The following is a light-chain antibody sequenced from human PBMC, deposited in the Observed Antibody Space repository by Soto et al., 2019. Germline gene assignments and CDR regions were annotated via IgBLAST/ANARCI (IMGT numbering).Light chain of an antibody. Sequence: QSVLTQPPSVSGAPGQRVTISCTGSSSNIGAGYDVHWYQQLPGTAPKLPIYGNSNRPSGVPDRFSGSKSGTSASLAITGLQAEDEADYYCQSYDSSLSALVFGGGTKVTVL. V-gene: IGLV1-40*01. CDR2: GNS. J-gene: IGLJ2*01. CDR1: SSNIGAGYD. CDR3: QSYDSSLSALV.